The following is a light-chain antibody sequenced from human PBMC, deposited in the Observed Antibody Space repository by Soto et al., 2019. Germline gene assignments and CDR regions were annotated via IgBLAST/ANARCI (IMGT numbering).Light chain of an antibody. J-gene: IGKJ2*01. CDR2: GAS. Sequence: EIVLTQSPGTLSLSPGERATLSCRASQSVSSRYLAWYQQKPGQAPRLLIYGASNRATGIPDRFSGSGSGTNFTLTISRLEPEDFAVYFCQQYGSSPPFTFGQGTKVEIK. CDR1: QSVSSRY. V-gene: IGKV3-20*01. CDR3: QQYGSSPPFT.